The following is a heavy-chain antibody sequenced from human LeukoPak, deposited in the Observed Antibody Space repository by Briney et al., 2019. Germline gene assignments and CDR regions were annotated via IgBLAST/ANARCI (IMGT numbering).Heavy chain of an antibody. D-gene: IGHD5-12*01. CDR1: GGSIRSYY. CDR3: ARVRGGLPDY. V-gene: IGHV4-34*01. Sequence: PSETLSLTCTVSGGSIRSYYWSWIRQPPGKGLEWIGEISHSGSTNYNPSLKSRVTISVDTSKNQFSLKLSSVTAADTAVYYCARVRGGLPDYWGQGTLVTVSS. J-gene: IGHJ4*02. CDR2: ISHSGST.